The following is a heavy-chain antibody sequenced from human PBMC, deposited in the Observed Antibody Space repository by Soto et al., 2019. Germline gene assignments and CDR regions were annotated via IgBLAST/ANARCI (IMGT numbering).Heavy chain of an antibody. J-gene: IGHJ6*02. CDR3: AREVAATPYYYYGMDV. CDR2: INAGNGNT. Sequence: QVQLVQSGAEVKKPGASVKVSCKASGYTFNSYAMHWVRQAPGQRLEWMGWINAGNGNTKYSQKFQGRVTITRDTSASTAYMELSSLRSEDTAVYYCAREVAATPYYYYGMDVWGQCTTVTVSS. V-gene: IGHV1-3*01. D-gene: IGHD1-26*01. CDR1: GYTFNSYA.